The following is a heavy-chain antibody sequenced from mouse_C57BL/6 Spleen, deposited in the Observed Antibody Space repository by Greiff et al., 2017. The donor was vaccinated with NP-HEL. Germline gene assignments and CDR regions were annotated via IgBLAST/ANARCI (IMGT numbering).Heavy chain of an antibody. CDR1: GYTFTSYW. CDR3: ARSSLYYGNYYFDY. J-gene: IGHJ2*01. V-gene: IGHV1-69*01. Sequence: QVQLQQPGAELVMPGASVKLSCKASGYTFTSYWMHWVKQRPGQGLEWIGEIDPSDSYTNYNQKFKGKSTLTVDKSSSTAYMQLSSLTSEDSAVYYCARSSLYYGNYYFDYRGQGTTLTVSS. D-gene: IGHD2-1*01. CDR2: IDPSDSYT.